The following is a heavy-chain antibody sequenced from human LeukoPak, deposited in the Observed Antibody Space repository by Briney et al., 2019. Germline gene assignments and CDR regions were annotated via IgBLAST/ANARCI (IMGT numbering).Heavy chain of an antibody. CDR1: GYIFSDHA. V-gene: IGHV3-30*04. CDR2: LSHDGTTA. J-gene: IGHJ4*02. D-gene: IGHD1-1*01. Sequence: GGSLRLSCAASGYIFSDHAMHWVRQAPGKGREWMAYLSHDGTTAYYANSVKGRLTISRDNSKNTLFLQLSSLRTEDTAVYYCAREGQRRRVDYWGQGTLVTVSS. CDR3: AREGQRRRVDY.